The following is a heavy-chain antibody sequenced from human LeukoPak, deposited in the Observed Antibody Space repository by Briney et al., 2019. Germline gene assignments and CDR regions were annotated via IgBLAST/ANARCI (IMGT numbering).Heavy chain of an antibody. J-gene: IGHJ4*02. CDR2: ISGSGDST. Sequence: GGSLRLSCAASGFTFSSYAMSCVRQAPGKGLEWVSAISGSGDSTYYGDSVKGRFTISRDNSKNTLYLQMNSLRAEDTAVYYCASGHSNYDYWGQGTLVTVSS. CDR3: ASGHSNYDY. D-gene: IGHD4-11*01. V-gene: IGHV3-23*01. CDR1: GFTFSSYA.